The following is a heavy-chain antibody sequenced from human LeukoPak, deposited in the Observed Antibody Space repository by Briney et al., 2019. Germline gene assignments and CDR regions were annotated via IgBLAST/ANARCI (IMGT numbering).Heavy chain of an antibody. CDR3: ASGPGIAVAGVFDY. CDR1: GYMFTSYG. D-gene: IGHD6-19*01. Sequence: ASVKVSCKASGYMFTSYGINWVRQAPGQGLEWLGWISGYTGHTNYVQKIQGRVTMTTDTSTNTAYMELRSLRSDDMAVYYCASGPGIAVAGVFDYWGQGSLVTVSS. CDR2: ISGYTGHT. V-gene: IGHV1-18*03. J-gene: IGHJ4*02.